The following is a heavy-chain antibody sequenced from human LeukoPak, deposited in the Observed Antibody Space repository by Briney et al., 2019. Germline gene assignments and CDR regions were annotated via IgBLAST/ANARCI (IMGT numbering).Heavy chain of an antibody. V-gene: IGHV3-11*06. D-gene: IGHD3-22*01. CDR3: AKDFPHYYEVPHGMDV. J-gene: IGHJ6*02. Sequence: PGGSLRLSCAASGFTFSNAWMSWVRQAPGKGLEWVSYINDVSSDIHYADSVKGRFTISRDDAKNSLYLQMNGLRVEDTAIYYCAKDFPHYYEVPHGMDVWGQGTTVTV. CDR1: GFTFSNAW. CDR2: INDVSSDI.